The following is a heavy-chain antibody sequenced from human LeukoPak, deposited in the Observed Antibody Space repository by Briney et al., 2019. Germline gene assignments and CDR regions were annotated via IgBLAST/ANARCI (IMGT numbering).Heavy chain of an antibody. D-gene: IGHD6-19*01. J-gene: IGHJ5*02. CDR3: ARDGQWLTSNWFDP. CDR1: GGSISSYY. CDR2: LYTGGST. Sequence: SETLSLTCTISGGSISSYYWSWIRQPAGKGLEWIGRLYTGGSTNYNPSLKSRVTMSVDTSKNQFSLKLSSVTAADTAVYYCARDGQWLTSNWFDPWGQGTLATVSS. V-gene: IGHV4-4*07.